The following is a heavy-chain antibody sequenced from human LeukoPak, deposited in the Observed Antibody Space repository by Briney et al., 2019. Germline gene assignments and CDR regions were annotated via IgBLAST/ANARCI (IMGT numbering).Heavy chain of an antibody. D-gene: IGHD1-1*01. Sequence: GGSLRLSCAASGFTFSAHSMNWVRQAPGKGLEWVSYISHTGNDIYYGESVKGRFTISRDNAKNSLYLQMHTLRAEDTAVYYCAGDGTGVLPGDAFDIWSQGTMVTVSS. CDR2: ISHTGNDI. V-gene: IGHV3-21*05. J-gene: IGHJ3*02. CDR3: AGDGTGVLPGDAFDI. CDR1: GFTFSAHS.